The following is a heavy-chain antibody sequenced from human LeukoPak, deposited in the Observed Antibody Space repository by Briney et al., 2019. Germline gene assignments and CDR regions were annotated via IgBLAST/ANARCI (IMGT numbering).Heavy chain of an antibody. CDR3: ARAYYGSGTDYYGMDV. CDR2: IYYSGST. V-gene: IGHV4-59*01. D-gene: IGHD3-10*01. Sequence: SETLSLTCTVSGGSISSYCWSWIRQPPGKGLEWIVYIYYSGSTNYNPSLKSRVTISVDTSKNQFSLKLSSVTAADTAVYYCARAYYGSGTDYYGMDVWGQGTTVTVSS. J-gene: IGHJ6*02. CDR1: GGSISSYC.